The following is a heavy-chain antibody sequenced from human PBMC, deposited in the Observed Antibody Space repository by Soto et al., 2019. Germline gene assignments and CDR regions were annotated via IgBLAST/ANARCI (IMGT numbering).Heavy chain of an antibody. D-gene: IGHD1-26*01. V-gene: IGHV3-21*01. CDR2: IATTSSYI. CDR3: ARDGWVDY. CDR1: GFTFSNYD. Sequence: GGSLRLSCVVSGFTFSNYDMNWVRQAPGKGLEWVSSIATTSSYIYYADSVKGRFTISRDNAKNSLYLQMNSLRAEDTAVYFCARDGWVDYWGQGTLVTVSS. J-gene: IGHJ4*02.